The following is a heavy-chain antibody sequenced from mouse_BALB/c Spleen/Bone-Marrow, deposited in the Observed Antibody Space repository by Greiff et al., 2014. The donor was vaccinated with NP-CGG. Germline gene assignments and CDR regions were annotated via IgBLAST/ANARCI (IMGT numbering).Heavy chain of an antibody. D-gene: IGHD1-1*01. J-gene: IGHJ3*01. V-gene: IGHV14-3*02. CDR2: IDPANSNT. Sequence: VQLQQSGAELVKLGASVKLSYTASGFNIKDTYIHWVKQRPEQGLEWIGGIDPANSNTKYDPKFQGKATITADTSSNTAYLQLSSLTSEDTAVYYCARDYGRTAWFAYWGQGTLVTVSA. CDR3: ARDYGRTAWFAY. CDR1: GFNIKDTY.